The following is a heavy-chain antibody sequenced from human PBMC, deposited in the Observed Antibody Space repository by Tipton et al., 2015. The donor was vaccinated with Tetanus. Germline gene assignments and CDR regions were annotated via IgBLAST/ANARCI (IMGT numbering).Heavy chain of an antibody. CDR2: FFYSGST. D-gene: IGHD6-19*01. J-gene: IGHJ6*02. Sequence: TLSLTCTVSGGSISGSSYYWGWIRQPPGKGLEWIGSFFYSGSTYYHPSLKSRVTISVDTSKNQFSLELSAVTAADTAVYYCARAEYSSGWFSTDRDYYYGMDVWGQGTTVTVSS. V-gene: IGHV4-39*01. CDR3: ARAEYSSGWFSTDRDYYYGMDV. CDR1: GGSISGSSYY.